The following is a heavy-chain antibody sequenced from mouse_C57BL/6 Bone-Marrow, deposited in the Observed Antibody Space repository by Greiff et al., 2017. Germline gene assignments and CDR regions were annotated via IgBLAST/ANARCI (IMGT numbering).Heavy chain of an antibody. V-gene: IGHV1-55*01. J-gene: IGHJ2*01. Sequence: VQLQQPGAELVKPGASVKMSCKASGYTFTSYWITWVKQRPGQGLGWIGDIYPTSGRTNYNEKFKSKAILTVDTSSNTAYMQLSSLTSEDSAVFYCARSGPLGRSFDYWGQGTTLTDSS. CDR2: IYPTSGRT. CDR1: GYTFTSYW. CDR3: ARSGPLGRSFDY. D-gene: IGHD4-1*01.